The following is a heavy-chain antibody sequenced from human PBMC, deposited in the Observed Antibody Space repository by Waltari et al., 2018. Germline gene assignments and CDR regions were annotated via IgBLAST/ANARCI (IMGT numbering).Heavy chain of an antibody. Sequence: QVQLVESGGGVVQPGRSLRLSCAASGFTFSSYAMHWFRQAPGKGLEWVAVISYDGSNKYYADSVKGQFTISRDNSKNTLYLQMNSLKTEDTAVYYCTTTSQKYSGSYYSWGQGTMVTVSS. V-gene: IGHV3-30-3*01. CDR1: GFTFSSYA. CDR2: ISYDGSNK. D-gene: IGHD1-26*01. J-gene: IGHJ3*01. CDR3: TTTSQKYSGSYYS.